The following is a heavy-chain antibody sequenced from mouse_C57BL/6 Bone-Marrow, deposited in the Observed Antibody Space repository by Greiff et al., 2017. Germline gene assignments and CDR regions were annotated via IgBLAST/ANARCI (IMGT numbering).Heavy chain of an antibody. D-gene: IGHD2-2*01. CDR2: INPGSGGT. CDR1: GYAFTNYL. Sequence: QVQLQQSGAELVRPGTSVKVSCKASGYAFTNYLIEWVKQRPGQGLEWIGVINPGSGGTNYNEKFKGKATLTADKSSSTAYMQLSSLTSEDSAVYFCAREVTTRFAYWGQGTLVTVSA. J-gene: IGHJ3*01. V-gene: IGHV1-54*01. CDR3: AREVTTRFAY.